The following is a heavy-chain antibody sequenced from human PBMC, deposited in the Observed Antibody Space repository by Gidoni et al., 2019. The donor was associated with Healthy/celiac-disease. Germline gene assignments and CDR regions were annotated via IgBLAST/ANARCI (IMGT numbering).Heavy chain of an antibody. D-gene: IGHD3-10*01. V-gene: IGHV1-69*01. CDR2: IIPIFGTA. J-gene: IGHJ2*01. CDR3: AREPPGYYSPETPSTRWYFDL. Sequence: GQGLEWMGGIIPIFGTANYAQKFQGRVTITADESTSTAYMELSSLRSEDTAVYYCAREPPGYYSPETPSTRWYFDLWGRGTLVTVSS.